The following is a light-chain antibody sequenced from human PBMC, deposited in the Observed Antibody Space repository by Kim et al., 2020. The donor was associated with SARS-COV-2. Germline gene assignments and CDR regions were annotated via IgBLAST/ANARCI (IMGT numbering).Light chain of an antibody. V-gene: IGLV2-23*02. CDR1: SRDVGSYNL. J-gene: IGLJ2*01. Sequence: GQSITIACTGTSRDVGSYNLITWYQQHPGKAPKLLIFEVNKRPSGVSNRFSGSKSANTASLTISGLQAEDEAGYYCCSYAGSSTVVFGGGTQLTVL. CDR3: CSYAGSSTVV. CDR2: EVN.